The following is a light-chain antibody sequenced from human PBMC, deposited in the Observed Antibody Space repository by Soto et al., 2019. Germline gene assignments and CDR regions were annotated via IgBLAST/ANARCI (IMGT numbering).Light chain of an antibody. Sequence: DIQMTQSPSSLSASVGGRVSITCRARQDISNYIAWYQQKPGKVPKLLIYATSTLQSGVPSRFSGRVSGTDFTLTISSLQPEDAATYYCQKYNSVPYTFGQGTKLEI. CDR3: QKYNSVPYT. CDR1: QDISNY. J-gene: IGKJ2*01. V-gene: IGKV1-27*01. CDR2: ATS.